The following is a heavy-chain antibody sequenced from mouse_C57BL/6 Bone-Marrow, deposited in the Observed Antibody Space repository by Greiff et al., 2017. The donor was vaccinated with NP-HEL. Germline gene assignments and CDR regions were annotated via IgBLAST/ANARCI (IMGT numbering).Heavy chain of an antibody. D-gene: IGHD1-2*01. CDR2: IHPNSGST. J-gene: IGHJ1*03. V-gene: IGHV1-64*01. CDR3: ARKGSLLRFRYEWYFDV. Sequence: QVQLQQPGAELVKPGASVKLSCKASGYTFTSYWMHWVKQRPGQGLEWIGMIHPNSGSTNYNEKFKSKATLTVDKSSSTAYMQLSSLTSEDSAVYYCARKGSLLRFRYEWYFDVWGTGTTVTVSS. CDR1: GYTFTSYW.